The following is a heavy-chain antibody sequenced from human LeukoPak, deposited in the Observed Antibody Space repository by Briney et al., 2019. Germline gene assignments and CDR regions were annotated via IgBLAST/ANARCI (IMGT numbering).Heavy chain of an antibody. CDR2: INHSGST. J-gene: IGHJ6*03. CDR1: GGSFSGYY. V-gene: IGHV4-34*01. CDR3: ARGPVVVPAAMSCYMDV. D-gene: IGHD2-2*01. Sequence: TSETLSLTCAVYGGSFSGYYWSWIRQPPGKGLERIGEINHSGSTNYNPSLKSRVTISVDTSKNQFPLKLSSVTAADTAVYYCARGPVVVPAAMSCYMDVWGKGTTVTVSS.